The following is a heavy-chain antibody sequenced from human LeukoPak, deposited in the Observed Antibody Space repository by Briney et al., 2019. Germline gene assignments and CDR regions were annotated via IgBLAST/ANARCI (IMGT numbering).Heavy chain of an antibody. CDR3: ARESYCSGGSCYMVDAFDI. CDR1: GGSTSSYY. Sequence: PSKTLSLTCTVSGGSTSSYYWSWIRQPPGKGLECIGCIYYSGSTNYNPSLKSRVTISVDTSKNQFSLKLSSVTAADTAVYYCARESYCSGGSCYMVDAFDIWGKGTMVTVSS. CDR2: IYYSGST. D-gene: IGHD2-15*01. J-gene: IGHJ3*02. V-gene: IGHV4-59*01.